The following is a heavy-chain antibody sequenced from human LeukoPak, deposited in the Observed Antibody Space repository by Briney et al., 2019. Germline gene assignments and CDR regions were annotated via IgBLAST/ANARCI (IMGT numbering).Heavy chain of an antibody. CDR3: STSRDGYNHFDY. CDR1: GDSIITSNW. D-gene: IGHD5-24*01. J-gene: IGHJ4*02. Sequence: PSETLSLTCAVSGDSIITSNWWNWVRQPPGKGLEWIEKIYHRGSTNYNPSLKSRVTMSVDKSKNQFSLNLTSVTAADTAVYYCSTSRDGYNHFDYWGQGILVTVSS. V-gene: IGHV4-4*02. CDR2: IYHRGST.